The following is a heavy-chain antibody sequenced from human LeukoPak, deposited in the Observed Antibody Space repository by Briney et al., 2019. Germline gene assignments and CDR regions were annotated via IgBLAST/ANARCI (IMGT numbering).Heavy chain of an antibody. V-gene: IGHV1-46*01. CDR3: ARDLHPANRKTYYYDSSASTVDY. Sequence: GASVKVSCKASGYTFTSYYMHWVRQAPGQGLEWMGIINPSGGSTSYAQKFQGRVTMTRDTSTGTVYMELSSLRSEDTAVYYCARDLHPANRKTYYYDSSASTVDYWGQGTLVTVSS. CDR1: GYTFTSYY. CDR2: INPSGGST. J-gene: IGHJ4*02. D-gene: IGHD3-22*01.